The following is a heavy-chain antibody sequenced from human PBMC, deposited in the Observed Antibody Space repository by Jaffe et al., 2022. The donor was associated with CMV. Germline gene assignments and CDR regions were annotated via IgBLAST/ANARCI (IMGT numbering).Heavy chain of an antibody. V-gene: IGHV4-39*01. CDR3: ARLYSSGWYGADY. D-gene: IGHD6-19*01. J-gene: IGHJ4*02. CDR1: GGSISSSSYY. CDR2: IYYSGST. Sequence: QLQLQESGPGLVKPSETLSLTCTVSGGSISSSSYYWGWIRQPPGKGLEWIGSIYYSGSTYYNPSLKSRVTISVDTSKNQFSLKLSSVTAADTAVYYCARLYSSGWYGADYWGQGTLVTVSS.